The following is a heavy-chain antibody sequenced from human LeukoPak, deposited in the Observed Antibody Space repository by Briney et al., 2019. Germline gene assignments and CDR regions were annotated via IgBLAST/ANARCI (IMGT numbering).Heavy chain of an antibody. D-gene: IGHD2-2*02. J-gene: IGHJ4*02. CDR1: GYTFTSYD. CDR2: MNPNSGNT. V-gene: IGHV1-8*01. Sequence: ASVKVSCKASGYTFTSYDINWVRQATGQGLEWMGWMNPNSGNTGYAQKFQGRVTMTRNTSISTAYMELGSLRSEDTAVYYCARGRNSRLRYCSSTSCYTGIDYWGQGTLVTVSS. CDR3: ARGRNSRLRYCSSTSCYTGIDY.